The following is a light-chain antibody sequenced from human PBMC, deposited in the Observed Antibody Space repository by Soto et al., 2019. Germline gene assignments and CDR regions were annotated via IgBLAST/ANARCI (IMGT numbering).Light chain of an antibody. Sequence: QSVLTQPASVSGSPGQSITIPCTGTSSDVGSHNYVSWYQQHPGKAPKLMIYEVSDRPSGISSRFSGSKSGNTASLTISGLQTEDGADYYCSSYTSSSTLFGTGTKVTVL. J-gene: IGLJ1*01. V-gene: IGLV2-14*01. CDR2: EVS. CDR3: SSYTSSSTL. CDR1: SSDVGSHNY.